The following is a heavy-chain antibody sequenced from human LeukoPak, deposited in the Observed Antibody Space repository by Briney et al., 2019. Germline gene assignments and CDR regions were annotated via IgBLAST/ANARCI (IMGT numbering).Heavy chain of an antibody. Sequence: GGSLRLSCAASGFIFSNYNMNWVRQAPGKGLEWVSSITTTGTNRFYADSVKGRFTISRDNAKRSLYLQMNSLRAEDTAVYYCARESAEGHAYGYVGYFWGQGTLVTVSS. CDR2: ITTTGTNR. V-gene: IGHV3-21*01. D-gene: IGHD5-18*01. CDR3: ARESAEGHAYGYVGYF. J-gene: IGHJ4*02. CDR1: GFIFSNYN.